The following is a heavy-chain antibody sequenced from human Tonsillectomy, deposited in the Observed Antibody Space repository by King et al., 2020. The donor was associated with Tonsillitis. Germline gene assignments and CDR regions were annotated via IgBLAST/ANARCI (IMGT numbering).Heavy chain of an antibody. Sequence: QLQESGPGLVKPSETLSLTCTVSGGSISSYYWSWIRQPPGKGLEWIGYIYYSGSTNYNPSLKSRVTISVDTSKNQFSLKLSSVTAADTAVYYCAREDNNYFDYWGQGTLVTVSS. D-gene: IGHD1-1*01. V-gene: IGHV4-59*01. J-gene: IGHJ4*02. CDR2: IYYSGST. CDR3: AREDNNYFDY. CDR1: GGSISSYY.